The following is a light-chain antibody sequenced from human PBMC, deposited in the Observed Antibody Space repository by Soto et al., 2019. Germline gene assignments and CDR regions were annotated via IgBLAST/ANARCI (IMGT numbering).Light chain of an antibody. J-gene: IGLJ3*02. CDR2: EDT. CDR1: SSDVGGYNY. Sequence: QSALTQPASASGSPGQSITISCSGTSSDVGGYNYVSWYQQHAGKAPKLVIYEDTKRPSGVPDRFSGSKSANTASLTISGLQAEDEADYYCSSFAASSTWVFGGGTKVTVL. CDR3: SSFAASSTWV. V-gene: IGLV2-14*01.